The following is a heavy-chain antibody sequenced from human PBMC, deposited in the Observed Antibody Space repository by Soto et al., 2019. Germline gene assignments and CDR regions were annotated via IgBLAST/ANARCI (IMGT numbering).Heavy chain of an antibody. CDR2: ISYDGSNK. Sequence: QVQLVESGGGVVQPGRSLRLSCAASGFTFSSYAMHWVRQAPGKGLEGVAVISYDGSNKYYADSVKGRFTISRDNSKNTLYLQMNSLRAEDTAVYYCARDRTSGGNEPWYYFDYWGQGTLVTVSS. CDR1: GFTFSSYA. J-gene: IGHJ4*02. D-gene: IGHD2-15*01. CDR3: ARDRTSGGNEPWYYFDY. V-gene: IGHV3-30-3*01.